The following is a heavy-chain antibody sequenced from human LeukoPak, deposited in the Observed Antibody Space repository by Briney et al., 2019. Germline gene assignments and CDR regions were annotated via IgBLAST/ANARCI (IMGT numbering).Heavy chain of an antibody. CDR3: ARAYCSSGSCYLDAFDM. CDR1: GFSFSGYW. J-gene: IGHJ3*02. V-gene: IGHV3-21*01. CDR2: FSGSSSYI. Sequence: GGSLRLSCAASGFSFSGYWMHWVRQAPGKGLVWVSSFSGSSSYIYYADSVKGRFTISRDNAKNSLYLQMNSLRGEDTAVYYCARAYCSSGSCYLDAFDMWGRGTKVTVSS. D-gene: IGHD2-15*01.